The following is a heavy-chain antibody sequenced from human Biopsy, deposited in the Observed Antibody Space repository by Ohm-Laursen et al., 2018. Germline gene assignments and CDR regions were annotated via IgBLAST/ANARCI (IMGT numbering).Heavy chain of an antibody. D-gene: IGHD6-13*01. CDR3: ARMKQPHDY. CDR2: INPNSGDT. J-gene: IGHJ4*02. CDR1: GYPFSNYY. Sequence: ASVKVSCKASGYPFSNYYLFWVRQAPGQGLEWMGRINPNSGDTVFARNFQGRVTMTRDTAISTVYMDLRNLRPDDTAVYFCARMKQPHDYWGQGTLVTVSS. V-gene: IGHV1-2*06.